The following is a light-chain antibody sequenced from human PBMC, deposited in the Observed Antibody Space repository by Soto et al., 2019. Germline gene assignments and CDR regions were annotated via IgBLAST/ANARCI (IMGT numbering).Light chain of an antibody. Sequence: ESVLTQSPATLSLSPGERATLTCRSSQSVSSQLAWYQQKPGQAPRLLIYDTSNRATGIPARFSGSGSGTDFALTISSLEPEDFAVYYCQQRSNWPLTFGGGTKVDIK. CDR3: QQRSNWPLT. CDR2: DTS. CDR1: QSVSSQ. J-gene: IGKJ4*01. V-gene: IGKV3-11*01.